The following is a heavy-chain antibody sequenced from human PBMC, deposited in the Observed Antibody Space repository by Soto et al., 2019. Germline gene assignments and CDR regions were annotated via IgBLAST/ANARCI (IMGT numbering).Heavy chain of an antibody. Sequence: QVQLQESGPGLVKPSETLSLTCSVSGGSISSNYWSWIRQPPGKGLEWIGYIYYSGSTNYNPSLKSRVTISADTSKNQFSLKLSTVTAADTAVYYCARDPSSSSHGSLRGGYGMDVWGQGTTVTVSS. J-gene: IGHJ6*02. V-gene: IGHV4-59*01. D-gene: IGHD6-13*01. CDR3: ARDPSSSSHGSLRGGYGMDV. CDR1: GGSISSNY. CDR2: IYYSGST.